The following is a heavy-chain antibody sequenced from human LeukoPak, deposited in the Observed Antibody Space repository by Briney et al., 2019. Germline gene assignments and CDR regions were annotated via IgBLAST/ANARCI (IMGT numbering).Heavy chain of an antibody. CDR1: GFTFSSYS. CDR3: ATYGSGSYYTFDY. Sequence: GGSLRLSCAASGFTFSSYSMNWVRQAPGKGLEWVSYISSSTIYYADSVEGRFTISRDNAKNSLYLQMNSLRAEDTAVYYCATYGSGSYYTFDYWGQGTLVTVSS. D-gene: IGHD3-10*01. CDR2: ISSSTI. J-gene: IGHJ4*02. V-gene: IGHV3-48*01.